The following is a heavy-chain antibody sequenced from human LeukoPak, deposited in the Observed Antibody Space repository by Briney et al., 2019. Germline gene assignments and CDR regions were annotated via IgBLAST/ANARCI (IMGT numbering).Heavy chain of an antibody. CDR3: ARGYRAERSNYGFFDY. Sequence: GGSLRLSCAASGFTFSSYGMHWVRQAPGKGLEWVAVISYDGSNKYYADSVKGRFTISRDNSKNTLYLQMNSLRAEDTAVYYCARGYRAERSNYGFFDYWGQGTLVTVSS. V-gene: IGHV3-30*03. J-gene: IGHJ4*02. CDR2: ISYDGSNK. D-gene: IGHD4-11*01. CDR1: GFTFSSYG.